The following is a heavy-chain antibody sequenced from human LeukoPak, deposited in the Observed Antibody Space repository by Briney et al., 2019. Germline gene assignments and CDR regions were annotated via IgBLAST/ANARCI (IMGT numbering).Heavy chain of an antibody. CDR1: GGSFSSHY. CDR3: ARGLRQGSAWSWGPKEKSYQYMDV. Sequence: SETLSLTCGVSGGSFSSHYWTWIRQPPGKGLEWIGEINPRGSTNYNPSLESRVTVSADTSRNQLSLSLTSVTAADSAVYFCARGLRQGSAWSWGPKEKSYQYMDVWGAGTTVIVSS. D-gene: IGHD6-19*01. CDR2: INPRGST. J-gene: IGHJ6*04. V-gene: IGHV4-34*01.